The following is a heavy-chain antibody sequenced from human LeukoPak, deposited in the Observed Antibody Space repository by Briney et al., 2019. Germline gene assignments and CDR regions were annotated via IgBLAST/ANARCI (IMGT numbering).Heavy chain of an antibody. CDR2: IYSGGST. Sequence: GGSLRLSCAASGFTFSSNYMSWVRQAPGKGLEWVSVIYSGGSTYYADSVKGRFTISRDNSKNTLYLQMNSLRAEDTAVYYCAKDRARGSSSWYRGYGMDVWGQGTTVTVSS. CDR3: AKDRARGSSSWYRGYGMDV. D-gene: IGHD6-13*01. CDR1: GFTFSSNY. J-gene: IGHJ6*02. V-gene: IGHV3-53*05.